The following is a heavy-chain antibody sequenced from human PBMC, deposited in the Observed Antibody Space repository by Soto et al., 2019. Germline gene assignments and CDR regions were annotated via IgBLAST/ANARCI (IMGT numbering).Heavy chain of an antibody. Sequence: QVQLQESGPGLVKPSQTLSLTCTVSGGSISSGGYYWSWIRQHPGKGLEWIGYIYYSGRTYYNPSLKSRVTISVDTSKNQFSLKLSSVTAADTAVYYCAARYFYDSSGYYDYFDYWGQGTLVTVSS. J-gene: IGHJ4*02. CDR2: IYYSGRT. D-gene: IGHD3-22*01. V-gene: IGHV4-31*03. CDR1: GGSISSGGYY. CDR3: AARYFYDSSGYYDYFDY.